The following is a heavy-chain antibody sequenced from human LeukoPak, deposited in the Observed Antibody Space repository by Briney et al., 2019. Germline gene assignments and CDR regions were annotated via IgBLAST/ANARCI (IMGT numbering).Heavy chain of an antibody. CDR1: GFTFSDYY. V-gene: IGHV3-11*04. J-gene: IGHJ4*02. CDR2: ISSSGSTI. D-gene: IGHD2-15*01. CDR3: ARDPCSGGNCYFDY. Sequence: PGGSLRLSCAASGFTFSDYYMSWIRQAPGKGLEWVSYISSSGSTIYYGDSVKGRFTISRDNAKNSLYLQMNSLRAEDTAVYYCARDPCSGGNCYFDYWDQGTLVTVSS.